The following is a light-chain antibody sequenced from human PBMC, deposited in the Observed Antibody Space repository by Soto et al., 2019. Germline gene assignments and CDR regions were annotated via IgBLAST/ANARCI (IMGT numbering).Light chain of an antibody. CDR2: GAS. J-gene: IGKJ1*01. CDR3: QQYGSSPPTWT. Sequence: EIVLTQPPATLSLSPGERATLSCRASQSVGNNLAWYQQKPGQAPRLLIYGASSRATGIPDRFSGSGSGTDFTLTISRLEPEDFAVYYCQQYGSSPPTWTVGQGTKVDIK. CDR1: QSVGNN. V-gene: IGKV3-20*01.